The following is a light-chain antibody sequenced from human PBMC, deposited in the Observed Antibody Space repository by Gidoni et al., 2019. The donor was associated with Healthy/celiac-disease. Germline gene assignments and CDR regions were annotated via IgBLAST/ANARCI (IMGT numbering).Light chain of an antibody. CDR2: WAS. CDR3: QQYYSTPGT. CDR1: QSVLYSSNNKNY. Sequence: DIVIIQSPDSLAVSLGERATINCKSSQSVLYSSNNKNYLAWYQQKPGQPPKLLIYWASTRESGVPDRFSGSGSGTDFTLTISSLQAEDVAVYYCQQYYSTPGTFGQGTKVEIK. J-gene: IGKJ1*01. V-gene: IGKV4-1*01.